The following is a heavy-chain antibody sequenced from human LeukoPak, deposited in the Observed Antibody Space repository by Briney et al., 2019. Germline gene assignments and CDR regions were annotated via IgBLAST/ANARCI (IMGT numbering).Heavy chain of an antibody. Sequence: GGALRISCAAPGFTFSVYSMNWVRQAPGKGPEWGSCISSSSRYINYTDSVKGRFTISRDNAKNSLYLQMNSLRAEDTAVYYCARATMIGLSRYFQHWGQGTLVTVSS. CDR3: ARATMIGLSRYFQH. J-gene: IGHJ1*01. D-gene: IGHD3-22*01. CDR2: ISSSSRYI. V-gene: IGHV3-21*03. CDR1: GFTFSVYS.